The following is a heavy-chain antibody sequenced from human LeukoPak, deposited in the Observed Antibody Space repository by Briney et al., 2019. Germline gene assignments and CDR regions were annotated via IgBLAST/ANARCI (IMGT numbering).Heavy chain of an antibody. J-gene: IGHJ3*01. CDR1: GFPFSGFP. Sequence: PGGSLRLSCEASGFPFSGFPMGWVRQAPGRGLEWVSAISAGGDVTFYADSVRGRFTISRDNSKSTLYLQMNGLRAEDTAFYYCAKSLFTSAAGSGRAFHVWGQGTMVTVSS. V-gene: IGHV3-23*01. CDR3: AKSLFTSAAGSGRAFHV. D-gene: IGHD3-10*01. CDR2: ISAGGDVT.